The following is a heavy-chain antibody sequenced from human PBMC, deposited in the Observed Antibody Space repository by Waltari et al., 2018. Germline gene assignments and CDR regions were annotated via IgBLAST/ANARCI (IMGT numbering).Heavy chain of an antibody. CDR1: GFTFSSYS. CDR3: ARELVVPAAMHRGYYFDY. V-gene: IGHV3-48*04. J-gene: IGHJ4*02. D-gene: IGHD2-2*01. Sequence: EVQLVESGGGLVQPGGSLRLSCAASGFTFSSYSMNWVRQAPGKGLEWVSYISSSSSTIYDADSVKGRFTISRDNAKNSLYLQMNSLRAEDTAVYYCARELVVPAAMHRGYYFDYWGQGTLVTVSS. CDR2: ISSSSSTI.